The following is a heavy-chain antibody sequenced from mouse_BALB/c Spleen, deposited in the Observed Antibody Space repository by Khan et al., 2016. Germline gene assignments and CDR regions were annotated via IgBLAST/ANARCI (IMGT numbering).Heavy chain of an antibody. Sequence: QVQLQQSGAELMKPGASVKISCKASGYTFNNYWIEWVKQRPGHGLEWIGEILPGSGNTNYTEKFKVKATFTSDTSSNTVYMQLSSLTSEDSAVYDWARGGGHPYFDYWGQGTTLTVSS. CDR1: GYTFNNYW. CDR3: ARGGGHPYFDY. V-gene: IGHV1-9*01. J-gene: IGHJ2*01. CDR2: ILPGSGNT.